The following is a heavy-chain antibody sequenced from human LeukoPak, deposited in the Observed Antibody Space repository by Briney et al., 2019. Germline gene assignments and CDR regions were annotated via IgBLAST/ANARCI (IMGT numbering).Heavy chain of an antibody. Sequence: GGSVRLSCAAYGFTFSSYGMSWFRQAPGKGLEWVSAISGSGGSTYYADSVKGRFTISRDNSKNTLYLQMNSLRAEDTAVYYCAKAGGFGDDFAFDIWGQGTMVTVSS. D-gene: IGHD3-10*01. J-gene: IGHJ3*02. CDR3: AKAGGFGDDFAFDI. CDR1: GFTFSSYG. V-gene: IGHV3-23*01. CDR2: ISGSGGST.